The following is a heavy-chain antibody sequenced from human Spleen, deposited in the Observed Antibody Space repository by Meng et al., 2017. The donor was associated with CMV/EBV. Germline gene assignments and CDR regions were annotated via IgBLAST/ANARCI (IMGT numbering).Heavy chain of an antibody. CDR2: ISAYNGNT. Sequence: YTVTSYGISWVRQAPGHGREWMGWISAYNGNTNYAQKLQGRVTMTTDTSTSTAYMELRSLRSDDTAVYYCARDFGTMATAENRGPANYWGQGTLVTVSS. D-gene: IGHD1/OR15-1a*01. V-gene: IGHV1-18*01. CDR3: ARDFGTMATAENRGPANY. CDR1: YTVTSYG. J-gene: IGHJ4*02.